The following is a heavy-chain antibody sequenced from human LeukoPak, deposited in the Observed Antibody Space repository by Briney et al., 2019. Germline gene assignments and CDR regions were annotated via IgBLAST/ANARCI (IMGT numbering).Heavy chain of an antibody. CDR1: GFTFSSYS. Sequence: KTGGSLRLSCAASGFTFSSYSMNWVRQAPGKGLEWVSSISSSSSYIYYADSVKGRFTISRDNAKNSLYLQMNSLRAEDTAVYYCARYPALWFGEFSDFNDVYWGQGTLVTVSS. J-gene: IGHJ4*02. CDR3: ARYPALWFGEFSDFNDVY. CDR2: ISSSSSYI. V-gene: IGHV3-21*01. D-gene: IGHD3-10*01.